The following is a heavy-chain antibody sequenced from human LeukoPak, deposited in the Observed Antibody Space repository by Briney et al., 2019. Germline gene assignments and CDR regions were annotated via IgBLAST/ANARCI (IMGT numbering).Heavy chain of an antibody. D-gene: IGHD3-22*01. J-gene: IGHJ6*03. Sequence: SETLSLTCTVAGGSISSSTYNWGWIRQPPGKGLEWIGSVYYTGITYYNPSVESRVTISVYTSKNHFSLELNSVTAADTGVYFCARQVRSPVVMFMDVWGKGTTVIVSS. CDR3: ARQVRSPVVMFMDV. CDR1: GGSISSSTYN. CDR2: VYYTGIT. V-gene: IGHV4-39*01.